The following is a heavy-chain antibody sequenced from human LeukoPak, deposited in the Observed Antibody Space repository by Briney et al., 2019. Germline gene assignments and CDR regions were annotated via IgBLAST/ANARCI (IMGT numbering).Heavy chain of an antibody. J-gene: IGHJ3*02. CDR3: ARGTHYDIPSLKRGVYAFDI. CDR2: IYHSGST. D-gene: IGHD3-9*01. CDR1: GGSISSSNW. Sequence: PSETLSLTCAVSGGSISSSNWWSWVRQPPGKGLEWIGEIYHSGSTNYNPSLKSRVTISVDTSKNQFSLKLSSVTAADTAVYYCARGTHYDIPSLKRGVYAFDIWGQGTMVTVSS. V-gene: IGHV4-4*02.